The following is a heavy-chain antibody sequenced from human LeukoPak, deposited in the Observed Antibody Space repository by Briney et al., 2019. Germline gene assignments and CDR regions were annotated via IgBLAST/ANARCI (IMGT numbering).Heavy chain of an antibody. D-gene: IGHD3-16*01. CDR1: GFRFDIYW. V-gene: IGHV5-51*01. Sequence: GESLKISCQGSGFRFDIYWIGWVRQIPGKGLEWMGNICPGDSDTRFSPSFQGQVTMSADRSSGTAYLQWSSLKASDTAMYYCARRQGGQNWYFDLWGRGTTVTVSS. CDR3: ARRQGGQNWYFDL. CDR2: ICPGDSDT. J-gene: IGHJ2*01.